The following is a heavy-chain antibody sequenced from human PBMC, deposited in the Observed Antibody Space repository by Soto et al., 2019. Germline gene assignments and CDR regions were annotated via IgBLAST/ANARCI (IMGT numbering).Heavy chain of an antibody. Sequence: QVQLVQSGAEVKEPGASVKVSCKASGYTFVSYGISWVRQAPGQGLEWMGWISPYNGNTNYAPKFQGRVTMTTDPSKSTVYIELRSLRSDDTAVYYCSRDAPKWLVAAFGTWGQGTMVTVSS. CDR3: SRDAPKWLVAAFGT. CDR2: ISPYNGNT. J-gene: IGHJ3*02. D-gene: IGHD6-19*01. V-gene: IGHV1-18*01. CDR1: GYTFVSYG.